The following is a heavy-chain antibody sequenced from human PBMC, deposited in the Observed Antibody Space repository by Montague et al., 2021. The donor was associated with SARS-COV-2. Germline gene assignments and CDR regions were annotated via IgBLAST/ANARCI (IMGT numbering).Heavy chain of an antibody. CDR3: ARHITGSGNAFDI. D-gene: IGHD3-10*01. CDR2: IYYTGRT. V-gene: IGHV4-39*01. J-gene: IGHJ3*02. Sequence: SETLSLTCTVSGGSVSSSSYYWGWIRKPQGKGLGGMGGIYYTGRTSYNPSLKSRVTISVDTSKNQFSLKLSSVTAADTAVYYCARHITGSGNAFDIWGQGTMVTVSS. CDR1: GGSVSSSSYY.